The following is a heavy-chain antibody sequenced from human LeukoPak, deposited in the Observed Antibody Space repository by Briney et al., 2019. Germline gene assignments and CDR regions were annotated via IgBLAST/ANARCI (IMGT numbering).Heavy chain of an antibody. CDR1: GGSISSYY. V-gene: IGHV4-59*01. CDR3: ARGFGPSLFRAYFDY. D-gene: IGHD3-3*02. J-gene: IGHJ4*02. Sequence: NASETLSLTCTVPGGSISSYYWSWIRQPPGKGLEWIGYIYYSGSTNYNPSLKSRVTISVDTSKNQFSLKLSSVTAADTAVYYCARGFGPSLFRAYFDYWGQGTLVTVSS. CDR2: IYYSGST.